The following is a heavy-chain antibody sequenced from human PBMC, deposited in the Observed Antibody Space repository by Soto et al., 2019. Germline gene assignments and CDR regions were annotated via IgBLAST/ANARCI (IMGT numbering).Heavy chain of an antibody. CDR2: IRSKANSYAT. CDR1: GFTFSGSA. V-gene: IGHV3-73*01. D-gene: IGHD6-19*01. J-gene: IGHJ4*02. CDR3: TSRIAVAVTRLFDY. Sequence: GGSLRLSCAASGFTFSGSAMHWVRQASGKGLEWVGRIRSKANSYATAYAASVKGRFTISRDDSKNTAYLQMNSLKTEDTAVYYCTSRIAVAVTRLFDYWGQGTLVTVS.